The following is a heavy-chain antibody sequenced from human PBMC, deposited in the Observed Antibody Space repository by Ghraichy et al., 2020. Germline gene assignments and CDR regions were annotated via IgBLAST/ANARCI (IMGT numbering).Heavy chain of an antibody. V-gene: IGHV4-39*01. J-gene: IGHJ2*01. CDR2: IYYSGST. CDR1: GGSISSSSYY. D-gene: IGHD6-6*01. Sequence: SETLSLTCTVSGGSISSSSYYWGWIRQPPGKGLEWIGSIYYSGSTYYNPSLKSRVTISVDTSKNQFSLKLSSVTAADTAVYYCARLVAEYSSSHSYHYWYFDLWGRGTLVTVSS. CDR3: ARLVAEYSSSHSYHYWYFDL.